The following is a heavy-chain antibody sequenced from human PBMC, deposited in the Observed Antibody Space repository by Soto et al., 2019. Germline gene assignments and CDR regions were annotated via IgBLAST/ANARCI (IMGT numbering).Heavy chain of an antibody. CDR2: INPNSGGT. CDR3: ARDRLHGSGSYHTPAFSGVGGMDV. D-gene: IGHD3-10*01. Sequence: SVKVSCTASGYPLTGYYIHWVRQAPGQGLEWMGWINPNSGGTNYAQKFQGRVTMTRDTSISTAYMELSRLRSDDTAVYYCARDRLHGSGSYHTPAFSGVGGMDVWGQGTTLTVSS. J-gene: IGHJ6*01. V-gene: IGHV1-2*02. CDR1: GYPLTGYY.